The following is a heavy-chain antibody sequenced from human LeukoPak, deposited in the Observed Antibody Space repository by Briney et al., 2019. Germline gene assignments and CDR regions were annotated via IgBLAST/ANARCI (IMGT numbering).Heavy chain of an antibody. J-gene: IGHJ5*02. Sequence: SETLSLTCNVSGGSISPYYWSWIRQTPGKGLEWIGHLFDSGNTKYNPSLKSRVTILEDTSKSQFSLILSSVTAADTAVYYCARARGPGHWFDPWGQGTLVTVSS. D-gene: IGHD3-16*01. V-gene: IGHV4-59*01. CDR1: GGSISPYY. CDR2: LFDSGNT. CDR3: ARARGPGHWFDP.